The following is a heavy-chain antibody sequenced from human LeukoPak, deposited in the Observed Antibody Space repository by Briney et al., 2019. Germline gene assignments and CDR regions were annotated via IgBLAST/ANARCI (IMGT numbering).Heavy chain of an antibody. D-gene: IGHD3-10*01. CDR3: AKGPLLWFGDHFDY. CDR2: IWYDGSNK. CDR1: GFTFSSYG. Sequence: PGGSLRLSCAASGFTFSSYGMHWVRQAPGKGLEWVAVIWYDGSNKYYADSVKGRFTISRDNSKNTLYLQMNSLRAEDTAVYYCAKGPLLWFGDHFDYWGQGTLVTVSS. J-gene: IGHJ4*02. V-gene: IGHV3-33*06.